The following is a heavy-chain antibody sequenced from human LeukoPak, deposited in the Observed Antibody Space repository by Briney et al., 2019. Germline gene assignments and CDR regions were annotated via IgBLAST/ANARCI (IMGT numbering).Heavy chain of an antibody. CDR1: GFTVSSNY. V-gene: IGHV3-53*01. Sequence: PGGSLRLSCAASGFTVSSNYMSWLRQAPGKGLEWVLVIYSGGSTYYADFVKGRFTISRDNSKSTLYLQMNSLRAEDTAVYYCARGPVRGVIQLWGQGTLVTVSS. J-gene: IGHJ4*02. CDR3: ARGPVRGVIQL. CDR2: IYSGGST. D-gene: IGHD3-10*01.